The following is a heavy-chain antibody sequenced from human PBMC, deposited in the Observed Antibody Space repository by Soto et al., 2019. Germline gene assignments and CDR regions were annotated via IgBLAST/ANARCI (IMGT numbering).Heavy chain of an antibody. V-gene: IGHV1-3*01. CDR1: GYIFMNYA. Sequence: QVQLVQSGAEVKRPGASVKVSCKASGYIFMNYAVHWVRQAPGQSLEWLGWINAGNGDTKYSQRLQGRVTITRDTSASTAYMELSSLRSEDTAVYYCARVPRYSYDIVAVPAVMFDDWFDPWGQGTLVTVSS. CDR2: INAGNGDT. D-gene: IGHD2-2*01. J-gene: IGHJ5*02. CDR3: ARVPRYSYDIVAVPAVMFDDWFDP.